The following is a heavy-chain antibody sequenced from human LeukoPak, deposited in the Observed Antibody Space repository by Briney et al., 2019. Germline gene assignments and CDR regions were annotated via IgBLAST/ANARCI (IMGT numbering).Heavy chain of an antibody. CDR2: ISYDGSNK. V-gene: IGHV3-30*18. J-gene: IGHJ4*02. CDR1: GFTFSSYG. Sequence: PGGSLRLSCAASGFTFSSYGMHWVRQAPGKGLEWVAVISYDGSNKYYADSVKGRFTISRDNSKNTLFLQMNSLRAEDTAVYYCAKVRSGDIAAALNYWGQGTLVPVSS. D-gene: IGHD6-13*01. CDR3: AKVRSGDIAAALNY.